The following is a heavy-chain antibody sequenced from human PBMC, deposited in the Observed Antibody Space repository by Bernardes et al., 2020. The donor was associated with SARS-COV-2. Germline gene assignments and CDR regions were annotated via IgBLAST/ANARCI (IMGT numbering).Heavy chain of an antibody. D-gene: IGHD4-17*01. CDR3: ATEDGEWLES. V-gene: IGHV3-33*01. CDR2: IWRDGSRE. CDR1: GFTFRDYT. Sequence: GGSLRLSCAASGFTFRDYTMHWVRQAPGKGLEWVAVIWRDGSREYYVDSVKGRFAISRDNSNNTLYLQMNNLRVEDTALYRCATEDGEWLESWGQGTLVTVSS. J-gene: IGHJ5*01.